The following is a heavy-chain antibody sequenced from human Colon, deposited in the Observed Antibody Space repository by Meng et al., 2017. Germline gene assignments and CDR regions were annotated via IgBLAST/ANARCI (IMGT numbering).Heavy chain of an antibody. J-gene: IGHJ4*02. V-gene: IGHV1-8*01. Sequence: ASVKVSCKASGYTFTSYFIAWVRQAPGQGLEWMGWMNPSSGYTAYAQNFQDRITITRNTSIITAYMELSSLRSDDTAVYSCARVSTTVTLRRYFFDYWGQGTLVTVSS. CDR3: ARVSTTVTLRRYFFDY. CDR1: GYTFTSYF. CDR2: MNPSSGYT. D-gene: IGHD4-17*01.